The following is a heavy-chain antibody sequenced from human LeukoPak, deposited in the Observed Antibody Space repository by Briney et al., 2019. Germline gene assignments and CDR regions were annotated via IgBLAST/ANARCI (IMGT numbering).Heavy chain of an antibody. Sequence: PGGSLRLSCAASGFTFKNYWMSWVRQAPGKGLEWVADIKQDGSEKYYVDSVKGRFTISRDNAKNSLCLQMNSLRAEDTALYYCAREPNTPPYYFEYWGQGALVTVSS. J-gene: IGHJ4*02. CDR1: GFTFKNYW. CDR2: IKQDGSEK. V-gene: IGHV3-7*01. CDR3: AREPNTPPYYFEY.